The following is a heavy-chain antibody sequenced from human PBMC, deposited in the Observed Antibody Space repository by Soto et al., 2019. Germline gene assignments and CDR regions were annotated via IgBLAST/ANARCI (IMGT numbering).Heavy chain of an antibody. V-gene: IGHV2-5*02. D-gene: IGHD6-19*01. CDR2: IFWDDDK. J-gene: IGHJ4*02. CDR3: VHRRTVTGVDY. Sequence: QITLKESGPTLVKPTQTLTLTCTFSGFSFTTTGVGVGWIRQPPGKALEWLALIFWDDDKRYSPSLESRLTITQDTSKNQVVLTMANMDPVDTATYYCVHRRTVTGVDYWGQGTLVTVSS. CDR1: GFSFTTTGVG.